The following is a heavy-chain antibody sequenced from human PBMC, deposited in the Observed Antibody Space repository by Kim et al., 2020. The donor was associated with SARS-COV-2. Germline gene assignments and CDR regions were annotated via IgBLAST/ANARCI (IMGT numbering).Heavy chain of an antibody. CDR3: AREPLVATIIGPYYYGMDV. J-gene: IGHJ6*02. V-gene: IGHV4-34*01. CDR1: GGSFSGYY. CDR2: INHSGST. Sequence: SETLSLTCAVYGGSFSGYYWSWIRQPPGKGLEWIGEINHSGSTNYNPSLKSRVTISVDTSKNQFSLKLSSVTAADTAVYYCAREPLVATIIGPYYYGMDVWGQGTTVTVSS. D-gene: IGHD5-12*01.